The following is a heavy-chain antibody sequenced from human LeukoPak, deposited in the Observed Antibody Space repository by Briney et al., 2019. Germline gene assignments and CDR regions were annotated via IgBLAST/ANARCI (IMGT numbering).Heavy chain of an antibody. J-gene: IGHJ4*02. D-gene: IGHD6-6*01. CDR3: ARAVYSSSFLFDY. CDR1: GYTFTSYG. Sequence: ASVKVSCKASGYTFTSYGISWVRQAPGQGLEWMGWISAYNGNTNYAQKLQGRVTMTRDTSTSTVYMELSSLRSEDTAVYYCARAVYSSSFLFDYWGQGTLVTVSS. CDR2: ISAYNGNT. V-gene: IGHV1-18*01.